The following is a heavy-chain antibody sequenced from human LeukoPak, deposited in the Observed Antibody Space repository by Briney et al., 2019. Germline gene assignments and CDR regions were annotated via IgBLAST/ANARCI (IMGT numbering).Heavy chain of an antibody. D-gene: IGHD3-22*01. V-gene: IGHV5-10-1*01. CDR1: GYSFTSYW. Sequence: GESLKISCKGSGYSFTSYWTSWVRQMPGKGLEWMGRIDPSDSYSNYSPSFQGHVAISADKSISTAYLQWSSLKASDTAMYYCARYDISAYRDDYWGQGTLVTVYS. J-gene: IGHJ4*02. CDR3: ARYDISAYRDDY. CDR2: IDPSDSYS.